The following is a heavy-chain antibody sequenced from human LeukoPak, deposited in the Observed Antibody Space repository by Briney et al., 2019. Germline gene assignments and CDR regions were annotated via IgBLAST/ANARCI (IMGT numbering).Heavy chain of an antibody. CDR1: GFTFSSYA. J-gene: IGHJ4*02. V-gene: IGHV3-23*01. D-gene: IGHD5-24*01. CDR3: AKDHEMASMKKGY. CDR2: ISGSGGST. Sequence: PGGSVRLSCAASGFTFSSYAMSWVRQAPGKGLEWVSGISGSGGSTYYADSVKGRFTISRDNSKNTLYLQMNSLRAEDTAVYYCAKDHEMASMKKGYWGQGTLVTVSS.